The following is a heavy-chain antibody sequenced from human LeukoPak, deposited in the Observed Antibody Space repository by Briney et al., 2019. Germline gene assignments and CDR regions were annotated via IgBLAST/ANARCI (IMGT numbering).Heavy chain of an antibody. CDR1: GGSFSGYY. D-gene: IGHD4-11*01. CDR3: ARVGTTPQTPYYFDY. V-gene: IGHV4-34*01. CDR2: INHSGST. Sequence: PSETLSLTCAVYGGSFSGYYWSWIRQPPGKGPEWIGEINHSGSTNYNPSLKSRVTISVDTSKNQFSLKLSSVTAADTAVYYCARVGTTPQTPYYFDYWGQGTLVTVSS. J-gene: IGHJ4*02.